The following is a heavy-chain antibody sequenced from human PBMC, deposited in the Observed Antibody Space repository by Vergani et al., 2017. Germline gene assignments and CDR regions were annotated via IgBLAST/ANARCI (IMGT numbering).Heavy chain of an antibody. D-gene: IGHD6-19*01. CDR3: AKVGRSGVAGTFGAFDI. J-gene: IGHJ3*02. V-gene: IGHV3-23*01. Sequence: EVQLLASGGGLVQPGGSLRLSCAASGFTFSTYAMTWVRQAPGKGLEWVSTLSASDRRTHYADSVKGRFTISRDISKNTLFLHMNSLRPEDTAVYYCAKVGRSGVAGTFGAFDIWGQGTMVTVSS. CDR2: LSASDRRT. CDR1: GFTFSTYA.